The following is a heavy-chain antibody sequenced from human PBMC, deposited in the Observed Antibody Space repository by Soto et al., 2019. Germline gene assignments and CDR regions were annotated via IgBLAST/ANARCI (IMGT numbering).Heavy chain of an antibody. D-gene: IGHD2-15*01. CDR1: GGTFSSYA. V-gene: IGHV1-69*13. CDR2: IIPIFGTA. Sequence: SVKVSCKASGGTFSSYAISWVRQAPGQGLEWMGGIIPIFGTANYAQKFQGRVTITADESTSTAYMELSSLRSEDTAVYYCARDRVVVAATSWFDPWGQGTLVTVSS. J-gene: IGHJ5*02. CDR3: ARDRVVVAATSWFDP.